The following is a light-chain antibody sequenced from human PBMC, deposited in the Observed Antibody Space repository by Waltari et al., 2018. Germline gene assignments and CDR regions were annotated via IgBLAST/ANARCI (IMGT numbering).Light chain of an antibody. Sequence: EIVLTQSPATLSLSPGDRANLSCRASQTLSSYVSWYQQRPGQAPRLFIYDASKRATGIPARFSGSGSGADFTLTISDLEPEDSAVYYCQQRASWPPRYSSGQGTKLEIK. J-gene: IGKJ2*03. CDR1: QTLSSY. CDR2: DAS. CDR3: QQRASWPPRYS. V-gene: IGKV3-11*01.